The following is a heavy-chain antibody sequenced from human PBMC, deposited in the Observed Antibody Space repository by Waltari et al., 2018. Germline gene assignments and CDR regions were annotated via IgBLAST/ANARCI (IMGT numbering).Heavy chain of an antibody. D-gene: IGHD2-2*01. CDR1: GFTFSSYG. CDR2: IRYDGSNK. V-gene: IGHV3-30*02. CDR3: AVTLVVPAANDAFDI. J-gene: IGHJ3*02. Sequence: QVQLVESGGGVVQTGGSLRLSCAASGFTFSSYGMHWVRPAPGKGLEWVAFIRYDGSNKYYADSVKGRFTISRDNSKNTLYLQMNSLRAEDTAVYYCAVTLVVPAANDAFDIWGQGTMVTVSS.